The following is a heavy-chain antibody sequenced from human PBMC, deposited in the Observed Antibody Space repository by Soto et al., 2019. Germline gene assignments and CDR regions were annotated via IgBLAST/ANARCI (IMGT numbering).Heavy chain of an antibody. J-gene: IGHJ6*02. CDR1: GGPFNGFY. D-gene: IGHD5-18*01. CDR3: ARDVDTAMVLREVLPTGMDV. Sequence: SETLSLTCGVFGGPFNGFYWSWIRQPPGKGLEWIGEINPGGSTHYNPSLRSRLTLSADTSRNQFSLRLSSVTAADTAVYYCARDVDTAMVLREVLPTGMDVWGQGTTVTVSS. CDR2: INPGGST. V-gene: IGHV4-34*01.